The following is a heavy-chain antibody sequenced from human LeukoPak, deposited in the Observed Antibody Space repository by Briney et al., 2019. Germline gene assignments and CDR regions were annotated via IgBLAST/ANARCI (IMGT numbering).Heavy chain of an antibody. CDR3: VNRSCSGGTCPLDY. CDR1: GFTFSSYA. D-gene: IGHD2-15*01. Sequence: GGSLRLSCSASGFTFSSYALSWVRQAPGKGLEYVSGITSTGGTTYYADSVKGRFTISRDNSENTLYLQMSSLRPEDTALYYCVNRSCSGGTCPLDYWGQGTLVTVSS. V-gene: IGHV3-64D*09. J-gene: IGHJ4*02. CDR2: ITSTGGTT.